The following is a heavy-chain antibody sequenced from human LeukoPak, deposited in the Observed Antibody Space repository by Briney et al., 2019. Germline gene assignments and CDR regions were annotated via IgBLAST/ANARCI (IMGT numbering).Heavy chain of an antibody. D-gene: IGHD3-22*01. J-gene: IGHJ4*02. V-gene: IGHV4-59*01. Sequence: SETLSLTCTVSGGSISSYYWSWIRQLPGKGLEWIGYIYYSGSTNYNPSLKSRVTISVDTSKNQFSLKLSSVTAADTAVYYCARDRGARYSSGYYYGIDYWGQGTLVTVSS. CDR1: GGSISSYY. CDR3: ARDRGARYSSGYYYGIDY. CDR2: IYYSGST.